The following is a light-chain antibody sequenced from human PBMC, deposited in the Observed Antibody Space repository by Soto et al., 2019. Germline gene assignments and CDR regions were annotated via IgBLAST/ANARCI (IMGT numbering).Light chain of an antibody. V-gene: IGKV3-20*01. Sequence: EIVLTQSPGSLSLSPRERATLSCRARQSVSSNHLAWYQQKPGQAPRLLIYGASRRATGIPDRFSGSGSGTEFTLTISRMEPEDFAVYYCQQYGSSTYTFGQGTKVDIK. J-gene: IGKJ2*01. CDR1: QSVSSNH. CDR3: QQYGSSTYT. CDR2: GAS.